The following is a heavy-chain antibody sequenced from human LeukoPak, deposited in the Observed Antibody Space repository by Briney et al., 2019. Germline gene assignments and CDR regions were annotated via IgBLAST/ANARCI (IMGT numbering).Heavy chain of an antibody. D-gene: IGHD6-6*01. CDR2: ISGSGGST. J-gene: IGHJ6*03. CDR3: AKDSSSSPYYYYYMDV. Sequence: GGSLRLSCAASGFTFSSYAMSWVRQAPGKGLEWVSAISGSGGSTYYADSVKGRFTISRDNSKNTLYLQMNSLRAEDTAVYYCAKDSSSSPYYYYYMDVWGKGTTVTVSS. V-gene: IGHV3-23*01. CDR1: GFTFSSYA.